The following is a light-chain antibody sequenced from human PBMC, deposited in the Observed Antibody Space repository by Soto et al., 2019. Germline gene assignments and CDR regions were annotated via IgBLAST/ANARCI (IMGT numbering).Light chain of an antibody. Sequence: DIQMTQSPSTLSATAGDRVTITSRASQSISSWLAWYQDKPGKAPKLLIYDASNLDSGVPSRFSGSGSGTEFSLTISNLQPDDCATYYCQQYENYWTFGQGTKVDIK. CDR1: QSISSW. V-gene: IGKV1-5*01. CDR2: DAS. CDR3: QQYENYWT. J-gene: IGKJ1*01.